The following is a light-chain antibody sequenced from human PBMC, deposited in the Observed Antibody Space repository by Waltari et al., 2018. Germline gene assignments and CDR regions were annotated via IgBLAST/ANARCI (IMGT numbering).Light chain of an antibody. V-gene: IGLV2-23*02. Sequence: QAALTQSAAASASPGQSITISLRGTSCGVPSYHLVCWSQQHRGKAPKLIIYDVYRRPSGVSIRFSGSKSGNTASLTISGLQAEDEADYYCCSYGGRGTYTWVFGGGTKLTVL. CDR1: SCGVPSYHL. J-gene: IGLJ3*02. CDR2: DVY. CDR3: CSYGGRGTYTWV.